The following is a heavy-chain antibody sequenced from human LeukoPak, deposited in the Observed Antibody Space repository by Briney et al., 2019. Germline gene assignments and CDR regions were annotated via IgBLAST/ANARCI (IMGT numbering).Heavy chain of an antibody. CDR1: GFTFSSYW. CDR2: IKQDGSEK. J-gene: IGHJ4*02. CDR3: ARGQYSGNYPYYFDY. D-gene: IGHD1-26*01. V-gene: IGHV3-7*01. Sequence: GSLRLSCAASGFTFSSYWTSWVRQAPGKGLEWVANIKQDGSEKYYVDSVKGRFTISRDNAKNSLYLQMNSLRAEDTAVYYCARGQYSGNYPYYFDYWGQGTLVTVSS.